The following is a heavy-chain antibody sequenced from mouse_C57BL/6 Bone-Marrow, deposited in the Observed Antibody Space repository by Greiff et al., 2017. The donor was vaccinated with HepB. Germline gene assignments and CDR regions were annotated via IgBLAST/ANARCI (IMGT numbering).Heavy chain of an antibody. CDR1: GYTFTSYW. J-gene: IGHJ2*01. Sequence: QVQLQQPGAELVKPGASVKLSCKASGYTFTSYWMHWVKQRPGQGLEWIGMIHPNSGSTNYNEKFKSKATLTVDKSSSTAYMQLSSLTSEDSAVYYCARRIIYDGYYYFDYWGQGTTLTVSS. D-gene: IGHD2-3*01. CDR2: IHPNSGST. CDR3: ARRIIYDGYYYFDY. V-gene: IGHV1-64*01.